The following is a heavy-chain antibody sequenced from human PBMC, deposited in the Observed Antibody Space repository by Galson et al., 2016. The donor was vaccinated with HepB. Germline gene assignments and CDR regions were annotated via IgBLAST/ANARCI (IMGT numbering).Heavy chain of an antibody. CDR1: GDSFNGYY. J-gene: IGHJ3*02. V-gene: IGHV4-34*01. D-gene: IGHD5-12*01. CDR2: IDHSGNT. CDR3: ARQIGGWLWAFDI. Sequence: SETLSLTCAVYGDSFNGYYWSLIRQPPGKGLEWIGEIDHSGNTRYNPSLKSRVTISVDTSKHQFSLKLSSVTAADTAVYYCARQIGGWLWAFDIWGQGTMVTVSS.